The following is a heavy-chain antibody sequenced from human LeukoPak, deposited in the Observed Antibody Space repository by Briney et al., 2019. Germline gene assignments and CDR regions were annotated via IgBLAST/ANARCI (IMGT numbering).Heavy chain of an antibody. Sequence: GGSLRLSCAASGFTFSSYGMHWVRQAPGKGLEWVAVIWYDGSNKYYADSVKGRFTISRDNSKNTLYLQMNSLRAEDTAVYYCARGPTYYDFWSGYSTLDFWGQGTLVTVSS. J-gene: IGHJ4*02. CDR1: GFTFSSYG. CDR2: IWYDGSNK. V-gene: IGHV3-33*01. CDR3: ARGPTYYDFWSGYSTLDF. D-gene: IGHD3-3*01.